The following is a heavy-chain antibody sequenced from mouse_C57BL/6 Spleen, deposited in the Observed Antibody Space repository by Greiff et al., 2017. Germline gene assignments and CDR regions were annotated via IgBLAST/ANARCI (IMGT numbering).Heavy chain of an antibody. J-gene: IGHJ1*03. CDR2: ISYDGSN. D-gene: IGHD2-1*01. Sequence: EVKLQESGPGLVKPSQSLSLTCSVTGYSITSGYYWNWIRQFPGNKLEWMGYISYDGSNNYNPSLKNRISITRDTSKNQFFLKLNSVTTEDTATYYCARREDGNYDWYFDVWGTGTTVTVSS. CDR3: ARREDGNYDWYFDV. CDR1: GYSITSGYY. V-gene: IGHV3-6*01.